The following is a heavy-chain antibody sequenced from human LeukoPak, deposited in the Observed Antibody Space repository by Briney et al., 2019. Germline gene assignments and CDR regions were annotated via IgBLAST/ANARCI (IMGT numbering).Heavy chain of an antibody. CDR3: AREPPRGRGSYYFDY. D-gene: IGHD3-10*01. J-gene: IGHJ4*02. CDR2: INPNSGAT. V-gene: IGHV1-2*02. Sequence: ASVNVSCKPSGYTFTGYYMHWVRQAPGQGLEWMGWINPNSGATNYAQKFQGRVTVTRDTSINTAYMELSRLRSDDTAVYYCAREPPRGRGSYYFDYWGQGTLVTVSS. CDR1: GYTFTGYY.